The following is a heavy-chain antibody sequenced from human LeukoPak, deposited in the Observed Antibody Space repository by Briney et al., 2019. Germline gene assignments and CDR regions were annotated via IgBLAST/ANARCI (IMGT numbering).Heavy chain of an antibody. Sequence: GGSLRLSYAASGYTFSDFSVNWVRQAPGKGLEWVSSISVRSNYRYYADSVRGRFTISRDDARDSLFLQMNSLRAEDTAVYFCVRLRRNNDRSGYYYYYDYWGQGTLVTVSS. V-gene: IGHV3-21*01. J-gene: IGHJ4*02. D-gene: IGHD3-22*01. CDR1: GYTFSDFS. CDR3: VRLRRNNDRSGYYYYYDY. CDR2: ISVRSNYR.